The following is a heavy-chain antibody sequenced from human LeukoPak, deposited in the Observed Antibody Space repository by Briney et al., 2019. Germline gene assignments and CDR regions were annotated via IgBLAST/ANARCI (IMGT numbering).Heavy chain of an antibody. J-gene: IGHJ1*01. CDR3: AREAYCGGDCYKEYFQH. D-gene: IGHD2-21*02. V-gene: IGHV3-33*01. CDR2: IWSDGSYK. CDR1: GFTFSTYN. Sequence: GRSLRLSCAASGFTFSTYNMHWVRQAPGKGLEWVALIWSDGSYKYYADSVMGRFTISRDNSKNTLYLQMNSLRAEDTAVYYCAREAYCGGDCYKEYFQHWGQGTLVTVSS.